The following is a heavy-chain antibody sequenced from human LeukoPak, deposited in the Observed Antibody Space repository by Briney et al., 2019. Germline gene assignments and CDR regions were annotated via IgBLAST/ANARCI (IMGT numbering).Heavy chain of an antibody. V-gene: IGHV1-2*02. J-gene: IGHJ4*02. CDR2: INPNSAGT. Sequence: GASVKVSCKASGYTFNAYYMHWVRQAPGQRPEWVGWINPNSAGTNYAQKFQGRVTVTRDTSISTTFMELSGLRSDDAAVYYCARGLGDFDGDGHTNPLDYWGQGTLVTVSS. CDR3: ARGLGDFDGDGHTNPLDY. CDR1: GYTFNAYY. D-gene: IGHD4-17*01.